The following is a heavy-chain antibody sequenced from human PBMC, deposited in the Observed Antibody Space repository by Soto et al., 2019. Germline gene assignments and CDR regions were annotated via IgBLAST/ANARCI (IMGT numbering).Heavy chain of an antibody. J-gene: IGHJ4*02. CDR2: IYSGGNT. CDR1: GFTVSSNS. V-gene: IGHV3-53*01. D-gene: IGHD7-27*01. Sequence: EVQLVESGGGLIQPGGSLRLSCAAAGFTVSSNSMTWVRQAPGKGLEWVSVIYSGGNTYYADSVKGRFTISRDNSKNTLYLQINSLSAEDTAVYYCTRGSNWLDYWGQGTLVTVSS. CDR3: TRGSNWLDY.